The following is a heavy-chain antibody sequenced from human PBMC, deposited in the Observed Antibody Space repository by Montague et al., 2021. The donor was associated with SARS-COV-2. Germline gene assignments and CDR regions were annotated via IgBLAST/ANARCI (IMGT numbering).Heavy chain of an antibody. CDR2: IYSGGSST. CDR3: AKDPYYDFWSGYYFDY. J-gene: IGHJ4*02. Sequence: SRRLSWSASGFTFSNYAMSWVRQAPGKGLEWVSVIYSGGSSTYYADSVKGRFTISRDNSKNTLYLQMNSLRAEDTAVYYCAKDPYYDFWSGYYFDYWGQGTLVTVSS. CDR1: GFTFSNYA. V-gene: IGHV3-23*03. D-gene: IGHD3-3*01.